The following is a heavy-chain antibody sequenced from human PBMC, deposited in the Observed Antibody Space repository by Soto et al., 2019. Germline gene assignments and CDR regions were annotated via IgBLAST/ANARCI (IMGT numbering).Heavy chain of an antibody. CDR2: IKSKTDGGTT. CDR3: TTDPAVVPAAMY. D-gene: IGHD2-2*01. Sequence: EVQLVESGGGLVKPGGSLRLSCAASGFTFSNAWMSWVRQAPGKGLEWVGRIKSKTDGGTTDYAAPVKGRFTISRDDSKNTLYLQMNSLKTEDTAVYYCTTDPAVVPAAMYWGQGTLVTVSS. V-gene: IGHV3-15*01. CDR1: GFTFSNAW. J-gene: IGHJ4*02.